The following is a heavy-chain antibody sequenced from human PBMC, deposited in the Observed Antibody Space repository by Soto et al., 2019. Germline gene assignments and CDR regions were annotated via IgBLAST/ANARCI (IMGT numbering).Heavy chain of an antibody. V-gene: IGHV1-69*02. J-gene: IGHJ4*02. CDR3: ARGYYDNPHFDY. D-gene: IGHD3-22*01. CDR2: IIPILGIA. Sequence: QVQLVQSGAEVKKPGSSVKVSCKASGGTFSSYTISWVRQAPGQGLEWMGRIIPILGIANYAQKFQGRVTITADKSTSTAYMELSSLRSEDTAVYYCARGYYDNPHFDYWGQGTLVTVSS. CDR1: GGTFSSYT.